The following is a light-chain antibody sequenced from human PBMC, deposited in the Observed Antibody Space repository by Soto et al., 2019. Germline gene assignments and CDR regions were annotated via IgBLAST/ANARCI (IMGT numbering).Light chain of an antibody. CDR3: QSYDSSLSGFYV. CDR2: GNS. CDR1: SSNIGAGFD. V-gene: IGLV1-40*01. J-gene: IGLJ1*01. Sequence: QSVLTQPASVSGAPGQMVTISCTGSSSNIGAGFDVHWYQQLPETAPKLLIYGNSNRPSGVPDRFSGSKSGTSASLAITGLQAEDEADYFCQSYDSSLSGFYVFGTGTKVTVL.